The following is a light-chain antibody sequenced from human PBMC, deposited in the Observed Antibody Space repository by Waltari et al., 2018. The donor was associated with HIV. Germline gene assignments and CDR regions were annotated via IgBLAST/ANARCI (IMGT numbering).Light chain of an antibody. CDR2: STN. CDR1: PCPVSTSYH. Sequence: QTVVTQEPSFSVSPGGTVTLTCGLSPCPVSTSYHPSSYQQTPGQAPRTLIYSTNTRSSGVPDRFSGSILGNKAALTITGAQADDESDYYCVMYMGSGPWVFGGGTKLTVL. J-gene: IGLJ3*02. CDR3: VMYMGSGPWV. V-gene: IGLV8-61*01.